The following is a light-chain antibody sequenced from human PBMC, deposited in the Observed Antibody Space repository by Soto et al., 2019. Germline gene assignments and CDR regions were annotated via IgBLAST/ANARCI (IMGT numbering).Light chain of an antibody. V-gene: IGLV2-8*01. CDR1: SSDVGGYNY. Sequence: QSALTQPHSASGSPGQSVTISCTGTSSDVGGYNYVSWYQQHPGKAPKLMIYEVSKRPSGVPDRFSGSKSGNTASLTVSGLQAEDEADYYCSSYAGSNFVVFGGGTKVTVL. CDR3: SSYAGSNFVV. J-gene: IGLJ2*01. CDR2: EVS.